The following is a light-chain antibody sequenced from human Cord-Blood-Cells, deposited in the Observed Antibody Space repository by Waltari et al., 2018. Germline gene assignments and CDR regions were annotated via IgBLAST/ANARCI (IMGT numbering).Light chain of an antibody. V-gene: IGLV1-44*01. CDR3: AAWDDSLNGQV. J-gene: IGLJ1*01. Sequence: QSVLTQPPSASGTPGQRVTISCSGSSSNIGSNTVHWYQQLPGTAPKLLIYRNNQRPSGVPDRFSGSKSGTSASLAISGLQAEDEADYYCAAWDDSLNGQVFGTGTKVTVL. CDR2: RNN. CDR1: SSNIGSNT.